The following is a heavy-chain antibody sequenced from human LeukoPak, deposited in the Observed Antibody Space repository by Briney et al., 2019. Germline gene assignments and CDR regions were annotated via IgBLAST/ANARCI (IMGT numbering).Heavy chain of an antibody. J-gene: IGHJ4*02. CDR3: AKSRGVVPARLPADY. CDR1: GFTFRNYA. V-gene: IGHV3-23*01. Sequence: GGSLRLSCAASGFTFRNYAMSWVRQAPGKGLEWVSVISGGGGGAYYADSLKGRFTTSRDNSKNTVFLQMNSLTAEDTAVYYCAKSRGVVPARLPADYWGPGTLVTVSS. D-gene: IGHD2-2*01. CDR2: ISGGGGGA.